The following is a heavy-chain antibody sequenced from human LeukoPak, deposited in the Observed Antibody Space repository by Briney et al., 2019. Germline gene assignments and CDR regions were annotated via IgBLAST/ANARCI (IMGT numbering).Heavy chain of an antibody. CDR1: GGTFSSYA. CDR3: ASRLGDFWSGYYTQHYYYYGMDV. J-gene: IGHJ6*02. CDR2: IIPIFGTA. V-gene: IGHV1-69*13. D-gene: IGHD3-3*01. Sequence: SVKVSCKASGGTFSSYAIRWVRQAPGQGLEWMGGIIPIFGTANYAQKFQGRVTITADESTSTAYMELSSLRSEDTAVYYCASRLGDFWSGYYTQHYYYYGMDVWAKGPRSPSP.